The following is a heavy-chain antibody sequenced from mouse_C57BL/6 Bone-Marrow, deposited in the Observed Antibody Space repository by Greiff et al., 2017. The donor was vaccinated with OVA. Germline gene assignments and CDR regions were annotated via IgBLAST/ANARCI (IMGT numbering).Heavy chain of an antibody. Sequence: VQLQQSGAELVRPGASVTLSCKASGYTFTDYEMQWVKQTPVHGLEWIGAIDPETGGTAYNQKFKGKAILTADKSSSTAYMELRSLTSEDSAVYYCTRGRLLSYWYFDVWGTGTTVTVSS. CDR1: GYTFTDYE. D-gene: IGHD1-1*01. V-gene: IGHV1-15*01. CDR3: TRGRLLSYWYFDV. J-gene: IGHJ1*03. CDR2: IDPETGGT.